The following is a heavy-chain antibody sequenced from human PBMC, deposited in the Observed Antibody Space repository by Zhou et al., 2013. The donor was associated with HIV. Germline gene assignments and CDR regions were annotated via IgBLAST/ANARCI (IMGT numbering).Heavy chain of an antibody. V-gene: IGHV1-69*05. J-gene: IGHJ2*01. CDR2: IIPIFGTA. CDR1: GGTFSSYA. D-gene: IGHD2-2*02. CDR3: ARLGYCSSTSCYTHNRDWYFDL. Sequence: QVQLVQSGAEVKKPGSSVKVSCKASGGTFSSYAISWVRQAPGQGLEWMGGIIPIFGTANYAQKFQGRVTITTDESTSTAYMELSSLRSEDTAVYYCARLGYCSSTSCYTHNRDWYFDLWGRGTLVTVSS.